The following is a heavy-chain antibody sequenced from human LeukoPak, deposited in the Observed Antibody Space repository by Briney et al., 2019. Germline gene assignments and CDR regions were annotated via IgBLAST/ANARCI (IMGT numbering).Heavy chain of an antibody. J-gene: IGHJ4*02. D-gene: IGHD3-10*01. CDR3: AKDVGSGSFYRPFDY. CDR2: MSYDGSNK. V-gene: IGHV3-30*18. CDR1: GFTFSSYG. Sequence: PGGSLRLSCAASGFTFSSYGMQWVRQAPGKGLEGVAVMSYDGSNKYYVDSVKGRFTISRDNSNNTLYLQMNSLRAEDTAVYYCAKDVGSGSFYRPFDYWGQGTLVTVSS.